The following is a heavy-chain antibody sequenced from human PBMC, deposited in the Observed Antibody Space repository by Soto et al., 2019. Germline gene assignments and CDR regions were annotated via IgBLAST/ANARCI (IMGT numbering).Heavy chain of an antibody. J-gene: IGHJ6*02. Sequence: EVQLVESGGGLVQPGGSLRLSCAVSGFTFSSYEMNWVRQAPGKGLEWVSYISSSGSTIYYADSVKGRFTISRDNAKNSLYLQMNSLRAEDTAVYYCARVYYGSGSYYNPHYYYGMDVWGQGTTVTVSS. CDR1: GFTFSSYE. CDR2: ISSSGSTI. CDR3: ARVYYGSGSYYNPHYYYGMDV. V-gene: IGHV3-48*03. D-gene: IGHD3-10*01.